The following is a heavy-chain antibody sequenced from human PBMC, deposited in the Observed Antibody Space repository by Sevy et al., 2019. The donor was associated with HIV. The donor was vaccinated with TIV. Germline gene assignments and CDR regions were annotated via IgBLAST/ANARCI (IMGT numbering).Heavy chain of an antibody. CDR1: GFTFSTYW. D-gene: IGHD3-22*01. Sequence: GGSLRLSCAASGFTFSTYWMSWVRQAPGKELEWVANIQQDGTEKFYVDSVKGRFTISRDNAKNSLYLQMNSLRAEDTDVYYCARSGYDPSGYYYANWFDTWGQGTLVTVSS. CDR3: ARSGYDPSGYYYANWFDT. V-gene: IGHV3-7*01. J-gene: IGHJ5*02. CDR2: IQQDGTEK.